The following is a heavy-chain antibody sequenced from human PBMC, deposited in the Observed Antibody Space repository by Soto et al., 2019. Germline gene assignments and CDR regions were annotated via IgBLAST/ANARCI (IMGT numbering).Heavy chain of an antibody. CDR1: GFSLSTSGVG. J-gene: IGHJ4*02. V-gene: IGHV2-5*02. CDR3: AHSLIPNWGSRGAFDY. D-gene: IGHD7-27*01. Sequence: QITLKESGPPLVKPTQTLTLTCTFSGFSLSTSGVGVGWIRQPPGKALEWLALIYWDDDKRYSPSLKSRLTITKXTXKHXVVLTMTNMDPVDTATYYCAHSLIPNWGSRGAFDYWGQGTLVTVSS. CDR2: IYWDDDK.